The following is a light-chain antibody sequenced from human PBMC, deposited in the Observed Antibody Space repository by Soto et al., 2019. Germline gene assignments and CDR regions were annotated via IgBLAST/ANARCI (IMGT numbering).Light chain of an antibody. CDR1: QDISNY. CDR2: SAS. CDR3: QQLNSYLGWFT. V-gene: IGKV1-9*01. J-gene: IGKJ3*01. Sequence: IQLTQSPSSLSASVGDRVTITCRASQDISNYLAWYQQKPGKAPKLLISSASTLQSGVPSRFSGSGSGTDFPLTISGLQPEDFATYYCQQLNSYLGWFTFGPGTKVDIK.